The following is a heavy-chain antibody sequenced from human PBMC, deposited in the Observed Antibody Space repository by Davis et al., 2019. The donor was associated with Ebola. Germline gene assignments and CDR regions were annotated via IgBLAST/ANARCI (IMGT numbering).Heavy chain of an antibody. V-gene: IGHV4-59*01. J-gene: IGHJ4*02. CDR1: GSPISSYY. D-gene: IGHD3-22*01. CDR2: VFYAGRT. Sequence: PSETLSLTCNVSGSPISSYYWNWIRQPPGTGLEWIGHVFYAGRTNDNPTLRSRVTISADTSKNQFSLALTSVTAADTAVYFCARAFDNSGYHFYWGPGLLVTVSS. CDR3: ARAFDNSGYHFY.